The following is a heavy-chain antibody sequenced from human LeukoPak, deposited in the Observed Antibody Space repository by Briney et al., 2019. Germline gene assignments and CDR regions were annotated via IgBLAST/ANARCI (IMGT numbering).Heavy chain of an antibody. Sequence: ASVKVSCKVSGNSLSELFIQWVRQAPGKGLECMGGFDPEEAKMVYAQNFQGRVTMTEDSSTQTAYMELRGLTSDDTAVYYCTTRSGDFWSGFVNWGQGTLVTVSS. J-gene: IGHJ4*02. V-gene: IGHV1-24*01. CDR3: TTRSGDFWSGFVN. D-gene: IGHD3-3*01. CDR2: FDPEEAKM. CDR1: GNSLSELF.